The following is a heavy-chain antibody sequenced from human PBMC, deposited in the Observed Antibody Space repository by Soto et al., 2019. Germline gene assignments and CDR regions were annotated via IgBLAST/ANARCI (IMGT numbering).Heavy chain of an antibody. CDR3: AHIEPDGVPFDY. J-gene: IGHJ4*02. Sequence: QITLKESGPTLVKPTQTLTLTCTFSGFSLSTSGVGVGWIRQPPGKALEWLALIYWDDDKRYSPSLKSRLTITKDTAKNQVVRTMTNMDPVDTATYYCAHIEPDGVPFDYWGQGTLVTVSS. CDR2: IYWDDDK. V-gene: IGHV2-5*02. CDR1: GFSLSTSGVG. D-gene: IGHD3-10*01.